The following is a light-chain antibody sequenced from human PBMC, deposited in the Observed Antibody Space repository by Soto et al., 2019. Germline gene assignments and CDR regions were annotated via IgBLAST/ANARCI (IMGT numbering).Light chain of an antibody. Sequence: QSVLTQPASVSGSPGQSITISCTGTSSDVGGYNYVSWYQQHPGKAPKLMIYDVSNRPSGVSNRFSGPKSGNTASLTISGLQAEDEADYYCGSYTSSSTLRVFGGGTKLTVL. CDR3: GSYTSSSTLRV. V-gene: IGLV2-14*01. CDR2: DVS. J-gene: IGLJ2*01. CDR1: SSDVGGYNY.